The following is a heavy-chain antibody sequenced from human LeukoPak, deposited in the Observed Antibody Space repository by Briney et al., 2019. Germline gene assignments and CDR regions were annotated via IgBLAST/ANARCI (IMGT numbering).Heavy chain of an antibody. CDR1: GCTFTAYD. Sequence: ASVRVSCKASGCTFTAYDINWVRQASGQGLEWMGWMNPDTGDTGFAQKFQGRVTMTRDRSIDTAYMELRGLTSEDTAVYYCTRGSLSGSSRDYWGQGTLLTVSS. J-gene: IGHJ4*02. D-gene: IGHD1-26*01. CDR3: TRGSLSGSSRDY. CDR2: MNPDTGDT. V-gene: IGHV1-8*01.